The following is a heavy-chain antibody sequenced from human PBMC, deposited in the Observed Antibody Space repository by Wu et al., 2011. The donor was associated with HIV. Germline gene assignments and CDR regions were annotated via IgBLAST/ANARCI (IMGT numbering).Heavy chain of an antibody. J-gene: IGHJ6*02. CDR1: GGTFKNYA. Sequence: QVQLVQSGAEVKKPGSSVKVSCKASGGTFKNYAFSWVRQAPGQGLEWMGRIIPIFGTTNYAQKFQGRLTITADESTSKAHMELSSLRLDDTAVYYCARDRSQGDGSGDNYFHGMDVWGQGTRSPS. CDR3: ARDRSQGDGSGDNYFHGMDV. D-gene: IGHD3-10*01. V-gene: IGHV1-69*15. CDR2: IIPIFGTT.